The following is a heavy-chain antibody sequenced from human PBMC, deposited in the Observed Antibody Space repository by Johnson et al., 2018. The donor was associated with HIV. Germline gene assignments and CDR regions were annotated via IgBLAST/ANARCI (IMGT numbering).Heavy chain of an antibody. Sequence: VQLVESGGGLVQPGGSLRLSCGASAFTFSSNDMKWVRQAPGKGLEWVANIKQDGSETYYVDSVKGRFTISRDNAKNSLNLQMNSLRAEDTAVYYCAKEASGWYHAGDAFDIWGQGKMVTVSS. CDR1: AFTFSSND. V-gene: IGHV3-7*01. CDR2: IKQDGSET. J-gene: IGHJ3*02. D-gene: IGHD6-19*01. CDR3: AKEASGWYHAGDAFDI.